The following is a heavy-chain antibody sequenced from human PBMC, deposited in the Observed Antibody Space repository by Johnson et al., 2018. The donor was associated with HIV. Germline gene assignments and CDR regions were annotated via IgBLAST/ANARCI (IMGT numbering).Heavy chain of an antibody. J-gene: IGHJ3*02. CDR2: ISYHGSDT. CDR1: GFDFNTHN. CDR3: ARGLKGAFDI. V-gene: IGHV3-30*04. Sequence: QMLLVESGGDVVQPGRSLRLSCAAFGFDFNTHNIHWVRQAPGKGLEWVTLISYHGSDTYYADSVQGRFTISRDNSRNMVYLEMNSLRTEDTAVYYCARGLKGAFDIWGQGTRVTVSA.